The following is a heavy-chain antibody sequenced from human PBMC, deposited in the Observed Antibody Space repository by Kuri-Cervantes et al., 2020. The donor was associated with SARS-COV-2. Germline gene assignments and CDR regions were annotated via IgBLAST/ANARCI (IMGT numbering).Heavy chain of an antibody. CDR1: GGTFSSYA. J-gene: IGHJ4*02. D-gene: IGHD4-17*01. V-gene: IGHV1-69*13. CDR3: AWLTDYGVPFDY. CDR2: IIPIFGTA. Sequence: SVKVSCKASGGTFSSYAISWVRQAPGQGLEWMGRIIPIFGTANYAQKFQGRVTITADESTSTAYMELSSLRSEDTAVYYCAWLTDYGVPFDYWGQGTLVTVSS.